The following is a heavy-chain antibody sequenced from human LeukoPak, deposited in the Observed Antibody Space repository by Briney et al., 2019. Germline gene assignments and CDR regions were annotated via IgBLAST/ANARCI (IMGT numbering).Heavy chain of an antibody. V-gene: IGHV3-30*02. CDR2: IRYDGSNK. D-gene: IGHD2-21*02. J-gene: IGHJ4*02. Sequence: GGSLRLSCAASGFTFSSYGMHWVRQAPGKGLVGVAFIRYDGSNKYYADSVKGRFTISRDNCKNTLYLQMNSLRAEDTAVYYCEKDFSAVATVPFDYWGQGTLVTVSS. CDR1: GFTFSSYG. CDR3: EKDFSAVATVPFDY.